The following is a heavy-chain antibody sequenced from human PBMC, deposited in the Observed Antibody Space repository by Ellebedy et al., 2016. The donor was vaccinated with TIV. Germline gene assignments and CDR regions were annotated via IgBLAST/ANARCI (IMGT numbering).Heavy chain of an antibody. Sequence: SETLSLXCAVYGGSFSGYYWTWICQAPGKGLEWVGEINDRGTTNYNPSLKSRVTISVDTSKNQYSLKLNSVTAADTAVYYCARGRTSTVTKPKYFDYWGQGALVTVSS. CDR3: ARGRTSTVTKPKYFDY. CDR2: INDRGTT. CDR1: GGSFSGYY. V-gene: IGHV4-34*01. D-gene: IGHD5/OR15-5a*01. J-gene: IGHJ4*02.